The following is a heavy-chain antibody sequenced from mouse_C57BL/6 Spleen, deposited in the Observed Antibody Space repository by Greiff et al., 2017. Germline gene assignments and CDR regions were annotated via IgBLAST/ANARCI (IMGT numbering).Heavy chain of an antibody. Sequence: QVTLKESGPGILQPSPSLSLSCSSSGFSLSTFGMGVGWIRHPPGKGLEWLAHIWWDDAKYYNPALKSRLTISKDTSKNQVFLKIANVDTADTATYYGARVYGSSYWYFDVWGTGTTVTVSS. D-gene: IGHD1-1*01. CDR1: GFSLSTFGMG. CDR2: IWWDDAK. CDR3: ARVYGSSYWYFDV. V-gene: IGHV8-8*01. J-gene: IGHJ1*03.